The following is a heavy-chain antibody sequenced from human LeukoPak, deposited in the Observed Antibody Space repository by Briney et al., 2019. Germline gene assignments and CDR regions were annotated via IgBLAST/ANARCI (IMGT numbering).Heavy chain of an antibody. CDR3: ARDFKRYCSGGSCYRFDY. V-gene: IGHV1-2*02. D-gene: IGHD2-15*01. CDR2: INPNSGGT. CDR1: GYTFTSYG. J-gene: IGHJ4*02. Sequence: GASVTVSCKASGYTFTSYGISWVRQAPGQGLEWMGWINPNSGGTNYAQKFQGRVTMTRDTSISTAYMELSRLRSDDTAVYYCARDFKRYCSGGSCYRFDYWGQGTLVTVSS.